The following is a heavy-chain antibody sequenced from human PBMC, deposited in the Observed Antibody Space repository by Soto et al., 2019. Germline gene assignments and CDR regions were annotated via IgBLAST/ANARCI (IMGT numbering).Heavy chain of an antibody. CDR1: GYTFTSYG. CDR2: ISAYNGNT. J-gene: IGHJ5*02. Sequence: QVQVVQSGAEVKKPGASVKVSCKASGYTFTSYGISWVRQAPGQGLEWMGWISAYNGNTNYAQKLQGRVTMTTDTSTSTAYMELRSLRSDDTAVYYCARDIVPTTGTMVWGNWFDPWGQGTLVTVSS. V-gene: IGHV1-18*01. CDR3: ARDIVPTTGTMVWGNWFDP. D-gene: IGHD3-16*01.